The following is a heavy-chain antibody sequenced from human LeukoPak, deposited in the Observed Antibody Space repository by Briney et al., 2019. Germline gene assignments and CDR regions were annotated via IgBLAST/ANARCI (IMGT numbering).Heavy chain of an antibody. Sequence: PGGSLRLSCAASGFTFTNYVMTWVRQAPGKGLEWVSSISSTGGGTTYYAESVKGRFTISRDNSKNRLYLQMTTLRADDTAVYYCAKPRLAAAISFFDYWGQGALVTVSS. D-gene: IGHD5-12*01. V-gene: IGHV3-23*01. J-gene: IGHJ4*02. CDR2: ISSTGGGTT. CDR3: AKPRLAAAISFFDY. CDR1: GFTFTNYV.